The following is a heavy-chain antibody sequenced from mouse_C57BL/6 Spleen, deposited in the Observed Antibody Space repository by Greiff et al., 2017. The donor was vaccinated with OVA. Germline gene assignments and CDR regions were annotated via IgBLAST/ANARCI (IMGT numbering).Heavy chain of an antibody. J-gene: IGHJ2*01. V-gene: IGHV1-69*01. CDR3: ASTRVAGFDY. D-gene: IGHD1-1*01. CDR2: IDPSDSYT. Sequence: QVQLQQPGAELVMPGASVKLSCTASGYTFTSYWMHWVKQRPGQGLEWIGEIDPSDSYTNYNQKVKGRSTLTVDKASSTAYMQLSSLTSEDSAVYYCASTRVAGFDYWGQGTTLTVSS. CDR1: GYTFTSYW.